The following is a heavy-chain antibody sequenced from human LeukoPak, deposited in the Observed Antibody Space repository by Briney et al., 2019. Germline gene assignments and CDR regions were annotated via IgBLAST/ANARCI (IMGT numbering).Heavy chain of an antibody. D-gene: IGHD6-13*01. CDR3: ARRWYYYYYMDV. CDR2: IYYSGST. Sequence: PSETLSLTCTVSGGSISSYYWGWIRQPPGKGLEWIGSIYYSGSTYYNPSLKSRVTISVDTSKNQFSLKLSSVTAADTAVYYCARRWYYYYYMDVWGKGTTVTVSS. CDR1: GGSISSYY. J-gene: IGHJ6*03. V-gene: IGHV4-39*07.